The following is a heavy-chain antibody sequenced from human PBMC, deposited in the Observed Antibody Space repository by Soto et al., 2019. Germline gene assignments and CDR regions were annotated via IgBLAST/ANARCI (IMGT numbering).Heavy chain of an antibody. J-gene: IGHJ5*02. D-gene: IGHD3-10*01. CDR1: GGSFSGYY. V-gene: IGHV4-34*01. CDR2: INHSGST. Sequence: QVQLQQWGAGLLKPSETLSLTCAVYGGSFSGYYWSWIRQPPGKGLEWIGEINHSGSTNYNPSLKSRVNISVDTSKNQFSLKLSSVTAADTAVYYCARVGSGSPFDPWGQGTLVTVSS. CDR3: ARVGSGSPFDP.